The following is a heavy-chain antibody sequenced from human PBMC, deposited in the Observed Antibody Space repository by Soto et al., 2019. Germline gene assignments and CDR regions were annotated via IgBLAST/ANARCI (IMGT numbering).Heavy chain of an antibody. CDR1: RGTTIAYY. Sequence: TLSLTCTVSRGTTIAYYWSWIRQPPGKALEWLARIDWDDDKYYSTSLKTRLTISKDTSKNQVVLTMTNMDPVDSATYYCARIEYSSGWYSDYWGQGTLVTVS. CDR2: IDWDDDK. J-gene: IGHJ4*02. V-gene: IGHV2-70*11. CDR3: ARIEYSSGWYSDY. D-gene: IGHD6-19*01.